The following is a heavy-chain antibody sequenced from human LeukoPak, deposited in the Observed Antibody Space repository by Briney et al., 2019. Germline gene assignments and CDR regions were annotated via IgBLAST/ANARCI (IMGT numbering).Heavy chain of an antibody. Sequence: ASVKVSCKASGYTFTSYDINWVRQATGQGLEWMGWMNPNSGNTGYAQKFQGRVTMTRNTSISTAYMGLSSLRPEDTAAYYCARGTRIAATWGQGTLVTVSS. D-gene: IGHD6-25*01. CDR2: MNPNSGNT. V-gene: IGHV1-8*01. CDR1: GYTFTSYD. CDR3: ARGTRIAAT. J-gene: IGHJ5*02.